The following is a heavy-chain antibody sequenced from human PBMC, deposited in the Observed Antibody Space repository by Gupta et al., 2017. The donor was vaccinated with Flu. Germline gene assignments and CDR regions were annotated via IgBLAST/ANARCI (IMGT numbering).Heavy chain of an antibody. V-gene: IGHV4-39*01. Sequence: STYYNPSLKSRVTISVDTSKNQFSLKLSSVTAADTAVYYCARHGGGFRAPEGPDYWGQGTLVTVSS. CDR2: ST. D-gene: IGHD3-16*01. J-gene: IGHJ4*02. CDR3: ARHGGGFRAPEGPDY.